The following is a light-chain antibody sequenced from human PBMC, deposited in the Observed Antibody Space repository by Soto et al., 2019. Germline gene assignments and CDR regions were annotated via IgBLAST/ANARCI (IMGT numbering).Light chain of an antibody. Sequence: QSALTQPPSASGSPGQSVTISCTGTNSDVGGYNYVSWYQQYPGKAPKLIIYEVTKRPSEVPDRFSGSKSGNTASLTVSGLQAEDEADYFCCSHAGDNTYVFGTGTKLTVL. CDR2: EVT. J-gene: IGLJ1*01. V-gene: IGLV2-8*01. CDR3: CSHAGDNTYV. CDR1: NSDVGGYNY.